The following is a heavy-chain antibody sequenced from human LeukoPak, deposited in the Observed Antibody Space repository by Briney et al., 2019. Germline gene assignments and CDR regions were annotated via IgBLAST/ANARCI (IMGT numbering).Heavy chain of an antibody. CDR3: ARDSVAYCGGDCYSRTADY. D-gene: IGHD2-21*02. V-gene: IGHV1-18*01. CDR2: ISAYSDNT. Sequence: ASVKVSCKASGYTFTSYGISWVRQAPGQGLEWMGWISAYSDNTYYAQKLQGRVTMTTDTSTSTAYMELRSLGSDDTAVYYCARDSVAYCGGDCYSRTADYWGQGTLVTVSS. J-gene: IGHJ4*02. CDR1: GYTFTSYG.